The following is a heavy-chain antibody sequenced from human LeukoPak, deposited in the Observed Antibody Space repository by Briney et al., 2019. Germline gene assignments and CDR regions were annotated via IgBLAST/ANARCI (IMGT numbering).Heavy chain of an antibody. J-gene: IGHJ4*02. CDR2: IYSSVT. CDR1: GFTVSSNS. CDR3: ARRAGAYSHPYDY. Sequence: GGSLRLSCAASGFTVSSNSMSWVRQAPGKGLEWVSFIYSSVTHYSDSVKSRFTISRDNSKNTLFLQMNSLRAEDTAVYYCARRAGAYSHPYDYWGQGTLVTVSS. D-gene: IGHD4/OR15-4a*01. V-gene: IGHV3-53*01.